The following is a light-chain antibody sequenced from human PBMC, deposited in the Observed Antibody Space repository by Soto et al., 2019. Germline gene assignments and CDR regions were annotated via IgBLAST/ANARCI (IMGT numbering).Light chain of an antibody. CDR2: AAS. Sequence: DIHLTQSPSFLSASVGDRVIITCRASQGISNSSAWYQQKPGKAPKLLIYAASTLQSGVPSRFSGSGSGTELTLTISSLQPEDVATYYCQQVNSYPITFGQGTRLEIK. CDR3: QQVNSYPIT. CDR1: QGISNS. J-gene: IGKJ5*01. V-gene: IGKV1-9*01.